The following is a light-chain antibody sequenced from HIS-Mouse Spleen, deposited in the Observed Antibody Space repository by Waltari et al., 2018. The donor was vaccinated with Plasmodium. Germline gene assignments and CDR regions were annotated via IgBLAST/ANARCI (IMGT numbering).Light chain of an antibody. CDR3: QQYNNWSFT. CDR1: QSVSSN. CDR2: GAS. Sequence: EIVMTQSPATLSVSPGERATLSCRASQSVSSNLYMYQQKPGQAPRLLIYGASTRATGIPARFSGSGSGTEFTLTISSLQSEDFAVYYCQQYNNWSFTFGPGTKVDIK. V-gene: IGKV3-15*01. J-gene: IGKJ3*01.